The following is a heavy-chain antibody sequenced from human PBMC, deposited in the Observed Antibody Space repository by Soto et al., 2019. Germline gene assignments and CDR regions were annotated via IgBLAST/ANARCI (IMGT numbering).Heavy chain of an antibody. CDR2: ISYDGSNK. CDR3: AKGYEGPGSYYDFWSGYSYYYYGMDV. D-gene: IGHD3-3*01. Sequence: GGSLRLSCAASGFTFSSYGMHWVRQAPGKGLEWVAVISYDGSNKYYADSVKGRFTISRDNSKNTLYLQMNSLRAEDTAVYYCAKGYEGPGSYYDFWSGYSYYYYGMDVWGQGTTVTVSS. V-gene: IGHV3-30*18. CDR1: GFTFSSYG. J-gene: IGHJ6*02.